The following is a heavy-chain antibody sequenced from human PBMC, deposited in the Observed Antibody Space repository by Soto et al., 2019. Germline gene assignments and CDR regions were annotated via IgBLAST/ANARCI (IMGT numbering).Heavy chain of an antibody. CDR3: ARDTAMVSFDY. CDR2: IYHSGST. Sequence: QVQLQESGPGLVKPSGTLSLTCAVSGGSISSSNWWSWVRQPPGKGLEWIGEIYHSGSTNYNPYLNSRVTISADKSKNQSSLKLSSVTAADTAVYYCARDTAMVSFDYWGQGTLVTVSS. CDR1: GGSISSSNW. J-gene: IGHJ4*02. D-gene: IGHD5-18*01. V-gene: IGHV4-4*02.